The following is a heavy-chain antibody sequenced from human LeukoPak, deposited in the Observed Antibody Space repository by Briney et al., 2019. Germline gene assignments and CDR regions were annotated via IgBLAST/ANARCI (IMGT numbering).Heavy chain of an antibody. V-gene: IGHV1-2*06. CDR1: GYTFTGYY. CDR3: ARDAGEGVVGAIPTDAFDI. Sequence: ASVKVSCKASGYTFTGYYMDWVRQAPGQGLEWMGRINPNSGGTNYAQKFQGRVTMTRDTSISTAYMELSRLRSDDTAVYYCARDAGEGVVGAIPTDAFDIWGQGTMVTVSS. J-gene: IGHJ3*02. CDR2: INPNSGGT. D-gene: IGHD1-26*01.